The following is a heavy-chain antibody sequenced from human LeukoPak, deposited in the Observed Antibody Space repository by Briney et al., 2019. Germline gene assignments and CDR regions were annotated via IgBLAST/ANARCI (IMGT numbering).Heavy chain of an antibody. V-gene: IGHV3-30*18. D-gene: IGHD2-15*01. CDR1: GFTFSSYG. CDR2: ISYDGSNK. CDR3: AKGICSGGSCYLLDY. Sequence: PGRSLRLSCAASGFTFSSYGMHWVRQAPGKGLEWVAVISYDGSNKYYADSVKGRLTISRDNSKNTLYLQMNSLRAEDTAVYYCAKGICSGGSCYLLDYWGQGTLVTVSS. J-gene: IGHJ4*02.